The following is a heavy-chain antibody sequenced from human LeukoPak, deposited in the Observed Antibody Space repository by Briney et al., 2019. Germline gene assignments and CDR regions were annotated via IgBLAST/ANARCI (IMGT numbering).Heavy chain of an antibody. CDR3: AKFVGSGWYNFDY. Sequence: GGSLRLSCAASGFTFSSYAMSWVRQAPGKGLEWFSAISGSDGSTYYADSVKGRFTISRDNSKNTLYLQMNSLRVEDTAVYYCAKFVGSGWYNFDYWGQGTLVTVPS. CDR1: GFTFSSYA. D-gene: IGHD6-19*01. CDR2: ISGSDGST. J-gene: IGHJ4*02. V-gene: IGHV3-23*01.